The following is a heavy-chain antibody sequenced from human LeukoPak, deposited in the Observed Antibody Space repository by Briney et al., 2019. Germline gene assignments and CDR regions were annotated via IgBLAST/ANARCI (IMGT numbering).Heavy chain of an antibody. CDR2: ISYDGSNK. CDR3: ARDWDTGSGWYLSDY. V-gene: IGHV3-30-3*01. CDR1: GFTFSSYA. J-gene: IGHJ4*02. D-gene: IGHD6-19*01. Sequence: PGRSLRLSCAASGFTFSSYAMHWVRQAPGKGLEWVAVISYDGSNKYYADSVKGRFTISRGNSKNTLYLQMNSLRAEDTAVYYCARDWDTGSGWYLSDYWGQGTLVTVSS.